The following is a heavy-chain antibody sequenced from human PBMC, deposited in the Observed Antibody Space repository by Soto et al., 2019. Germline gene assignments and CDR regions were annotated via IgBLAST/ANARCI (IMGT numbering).Heavy chain of an antibody. V-gene: IGHV3-30*19. CDR2: ISKDGLDR. J-gene: IGHJ4*02. CDR3: ASPREGQWLVFDH. CDR1: GFTFSDFG. Sequence: PVGSLRLSCVVSGFTFSDFGMHWVRQSPGEGLAWVASISKDGLDRYYSESVKGRFTISRDDSKNTVFLQMNSLKVEDTAAYFCASPREGQWLVFDHWGQRTLVTVS. D-gene: IGHD6-19*01.